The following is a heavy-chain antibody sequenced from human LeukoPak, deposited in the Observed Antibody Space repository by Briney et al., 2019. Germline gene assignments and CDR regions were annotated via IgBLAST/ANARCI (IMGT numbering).Heavy chain of an antibody. CDR1: GGTFSSYA. V-gene: IGHV1-69*13. CDR2: IIPIFGTA. CDR3: ARSEQWLVIHLDY. Sequence: ASVKVSCKXSGGTFSSYAISWVRQAPGQGLEWMGGIIPIFGTANYSQKFQGRVTITADESTSTAYMELSSLRSEDTAVYYCARSEQWLVIHLDYWGQGTLVTVSS. J-gene: IGHJ4*02. D-gene: IGHD6-19*01.